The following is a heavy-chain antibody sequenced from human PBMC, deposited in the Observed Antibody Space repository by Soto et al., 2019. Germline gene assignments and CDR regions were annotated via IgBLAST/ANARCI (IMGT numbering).Heavy chain of an antibody. J-gene: IGHJ6*04. V-gene: IGHV1-18*04. D-gene: IGHD3-3*01. CDR2: MSAYNGNT. CDR3: GIRFRGFGVVTDYGMEV. Sequence: GASVKVSCKAAGYTFTSYGISWVRQAPGQGLEWMGWMSAYNGNTNYAQKLQGRVTMTTDTYTSRAYVELRSLRSDDTAVYYCGIRFRGFGVVTDYGMEVWGEGTTVNVSA. CDR1: GYTFTSYG.